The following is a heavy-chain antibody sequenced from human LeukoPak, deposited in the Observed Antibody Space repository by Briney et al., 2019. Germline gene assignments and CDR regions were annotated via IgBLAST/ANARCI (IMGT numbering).Heavy chain of an antibody. CDR1: GYRFTSYW. CDR3: ARRSGNYYGVDY. V-gene: IGHV5-51*01. J-gene: IGHJ4*02. CDR2: IYPDDSDT. Sequence: RGESLKIPCKVSGYRFTSYWIAWVRQIPGKGLEWMGIIYPDDSDTTYNPSFQGQVTISADKSISTAYLQWSRLKASDTAMYYCARRSGNYYGVDYWGQGTLVTVSS. D-gene: IGHD1-26*01.